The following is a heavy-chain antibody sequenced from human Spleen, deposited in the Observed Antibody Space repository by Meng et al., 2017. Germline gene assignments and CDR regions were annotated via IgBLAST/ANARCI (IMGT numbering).Heavy chain of an antibody. Sequence: QLQLQESGPGLVKPSETLSLTCSVSGGSLSSSGYYWGWIRQPPGKGLEWIGTIYYNGRTYYSPSLKSRVTISVDTSKNQLSLKLSSVTAADTAVYYCARGSGGSYFAYFQHWGQGTLVTVSS. CDR1: GGSLSSSGYY. CDR2: IYYNGRT. V-gene: IGHV4-39*01. CDR3: ARGSGGSYFAYFQH. J-gene: IGHJ1*01. D-gene: IGHD1-26*01.